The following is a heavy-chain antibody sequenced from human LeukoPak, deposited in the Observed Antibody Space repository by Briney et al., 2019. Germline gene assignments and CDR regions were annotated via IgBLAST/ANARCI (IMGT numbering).Heavy chain of an antibody. Sequence: GGSLRLSCAASGFTFSSYSMNWVRQAPGKGLEWVSYISSSSSTIYYADSVKGRFTISRDNAKNSLYLQMNSLRAEDTAVYYCARDPAVAGYDYWGQGTLVTVSS. CDR2: ISSSSSTI. J-gene: IGHJ4*02. D-gene: IGHD6-19*01. CDR1: GFTFSSYS. CDR3: ARDPAVAGYDY. V-gene: IGHV3-48*04.